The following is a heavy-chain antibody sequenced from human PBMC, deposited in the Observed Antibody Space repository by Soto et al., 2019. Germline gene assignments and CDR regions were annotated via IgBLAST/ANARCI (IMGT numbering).Heavy chain of an antibody. V-gene: IGHV3-23*01. J-gene: IGHJ4*02. D-gene: IGHD1-26*01. CDR3: AKAWVGGTVVGATTADY. CDR2: ISGSGGSS. CDR1: GFTFSSYA. Sequence: GGSLRLSCAASGFTFSSYAMSWVRQAPGKGLEWVSAISGSGGSSSYAESVKGRFTISRDNSKNTLRLQMNSLKAEDTAVYFCAKAWVGGTVVGATTADYWGQGTPVTVSS.